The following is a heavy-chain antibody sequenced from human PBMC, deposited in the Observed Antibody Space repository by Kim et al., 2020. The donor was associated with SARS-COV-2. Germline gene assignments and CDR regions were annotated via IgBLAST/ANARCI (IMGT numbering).Heavy chain of an antibody. J-gene: IGHJ4*02. CDR1: GFTFSSYG. V-gene: IGHV3-30*18. D-gene: IGHD3-22*01. Sequence: GGSLRLSCAASGFTFSSYGMHWVRQAPGKGLEWVAVISYDGSNKYYADSVKGRFTISRDNSKNTLYLQMNSLRAEDTAVYYCAKDLESPRGYYDSSGYYFDYWGQGTLVTVSS. CDR3: AKDLESPRGYYDSSGYYFDY. CDR2: ISYDGSNK.